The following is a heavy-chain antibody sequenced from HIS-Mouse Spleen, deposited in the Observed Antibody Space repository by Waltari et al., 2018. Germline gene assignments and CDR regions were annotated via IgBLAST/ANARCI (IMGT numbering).Heavy chain of an antibody. CDR2: IYYSGST. D-gene: IGHD6-13*01. CDR3: AREIPYSSSWYDWYFDL. V-gene: IGHV4-39*07. J-gene: IGHJ2*01. Sequence: QLQLQESGPGLVKPSETLSLTCTVSGGSISSSSYYWVWIRQTPGKGLEWIGSIYYSGSTYYNPSLKSRVTISVDTSKNQFSLKLSSVTAADTAVYYCAREIPYSSSWYDWYFDLWGRGTLVTVSS. CDR1: GGSISSSSYY.